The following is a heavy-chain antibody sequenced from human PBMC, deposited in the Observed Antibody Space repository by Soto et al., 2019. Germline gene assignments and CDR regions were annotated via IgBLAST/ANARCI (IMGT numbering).Heavy chain of an antibody. V-gene: IGHV1-18*01. Sequence: GASVKVSCKASGYTFTSYGISWVRQAPGQGLEWMGWVSAYNGYTNYAQSYQGRVTMTTDTSTGTAYMELRSLRSDDTAIYYCAGMGCCSTATCPYFFALWGQGTPVPVSS. CDR1: GYTFTSYG. CDR3: AGMGCCSTATCPYFFAL. D-gene: IGHD2-2*01. J-gene: IGHJ4*02. CDR2: VSAYNGYT.